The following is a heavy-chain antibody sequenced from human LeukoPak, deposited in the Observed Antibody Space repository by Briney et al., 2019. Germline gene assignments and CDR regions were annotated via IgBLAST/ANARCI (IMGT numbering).Heavy chain of an antibody. J-gene: IGHJ4*02. CDR2: IYYSGST. V-gene: IGHV4-59*08. CDR3: ARHYDSSVTGFDY. Sequence: SETLSLTCAVYGGSFSGHYWSWIRHPPGKGLEWIGYIYYSGSTNYNPSLKSRVTISVDTSKNQFSLKLSSVTAADTAVYYCARHYDSSVTGFDYWGQGTLVTVSS. D-gene: IGHD3-22*01. CDR1: GGSFSGHY.